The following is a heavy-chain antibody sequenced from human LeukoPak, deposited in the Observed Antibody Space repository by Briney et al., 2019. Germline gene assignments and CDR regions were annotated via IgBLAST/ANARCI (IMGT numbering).Heavy chain of an antibody. CDR1: GGSISSYY. J-gene: IGHJ4*02. Sequence: SETLSLTCTVSGGSISSYYWSWIRQPPGKGLEWIGYIYYSGSTNYNPSLKSRVTISVDTSKNQFSLKLSSVIAADTAVYYCARGYSSSWYLSYFDYWGQGTLVTVSS. D-gene: IGHD6-13*01. CDR2: IYYSGST. CDR3: ARGYSSSWYLSYFDY. V-gene: IGHV4-59*01.